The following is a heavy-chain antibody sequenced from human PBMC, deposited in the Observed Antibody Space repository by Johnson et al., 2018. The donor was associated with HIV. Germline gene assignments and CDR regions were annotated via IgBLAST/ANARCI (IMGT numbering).Heavy chain of an antibody. CDR1: GFTFDDYG. CDR3: ASITTIAAAGRGAFDI. J-gene: IGHJ3*02. Sequence: QVQLVESGGRVVRPGGSLRLSCAASGFTFDDYGMSWVRQAPGKGLEWVAVISYDGSKKYYADSVKGRFTISRDNSKNTLYLQMNSLRAEDTAVYYCASITTIAAAGRGAFDIWGQGTMVTVS. V-gene: IGHV3-30*03. CDR2: ISYDGSKK. D-gene: IGHD6-13*01.